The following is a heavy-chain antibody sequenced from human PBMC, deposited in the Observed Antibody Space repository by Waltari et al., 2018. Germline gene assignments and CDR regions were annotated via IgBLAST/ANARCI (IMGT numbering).Heavy chain of an antibody. CDR2: IYSGGDV. CDR1: GISVSETY. V-gene: IGHV3-53*01. Sequence: EVQLVESGGGWKRPGGSLRLSCAVSGISVSETYMSWVRQAPGKGREWLESIYSGGDVYFADSVRGRFTSPRDNSKNTVYLQMNSLRGEDTAVYYCARDPRAVVAGGPEYFQDWGQGTLVTVSP. J-gene: IGHJ1*01. D-gene: IGHD6-19*01. CDR3: ARDPRAVVAGGPEYFQD.